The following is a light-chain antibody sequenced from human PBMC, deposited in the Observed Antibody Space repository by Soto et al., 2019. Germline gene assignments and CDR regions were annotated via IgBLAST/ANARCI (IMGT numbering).Light chain of an antibody. CDR2: GAS. Sequence: EIVLTQSPGTLSLSPGERATLSCRASHSVRSSYLAWYQQIPGQAPRLLINGASSRATGIPDRFSGSGSGTDFTLTISRLEPEDFAVYYCQQYASSPFTFGQGTKLGI. J-gene: IGKJ2*01. V-gene: IGKV3-20*01. CDR1: HSVRSSY. CDR3: QQYASSPFT.